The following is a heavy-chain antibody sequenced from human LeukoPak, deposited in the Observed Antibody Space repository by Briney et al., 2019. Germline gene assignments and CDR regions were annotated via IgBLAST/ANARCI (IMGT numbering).Heavy chain of an antibody. CDR2: INPHSGGT. J-gene: IGHJ4*02. CDR3: AILTGSLFDY. CDR1: GYTFTDYF. V-gene: IGHV1-2*04. Sequence: ASVKVSCKASGYTFTDYFVHWVRQAPGQGLEWMGLINPHSGGTKYAQKFQGWVTMTRDTSISTAYMELSSLRSDDTAVYYCAILTGSLFDYWGQGTLVTVSS. D-gene: IGHD3-16*02.